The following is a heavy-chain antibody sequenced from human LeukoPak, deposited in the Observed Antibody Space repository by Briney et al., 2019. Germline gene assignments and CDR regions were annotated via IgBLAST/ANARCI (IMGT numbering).Heavy chain of an antibody. D-gene: IGHD4-17*01. V-gene: IGHV4-39*01. CDR3: ARQISNYYGDYGQNNWFDP. CDR1: GDSIRSGSYY. J-gene: IGHJ5*02. Sequence: SETLSLTCTVSGDSIRSGSYYWGWIRQPPGRGLEWIGNVYYSGNTHYNPSLKSRVTISVDTSKNQFSLKLSSVTAADTAVYYCARQISNYYGDYGQNNWFDPWGQGTLVTVSS. CDR2: VYYSGNT.